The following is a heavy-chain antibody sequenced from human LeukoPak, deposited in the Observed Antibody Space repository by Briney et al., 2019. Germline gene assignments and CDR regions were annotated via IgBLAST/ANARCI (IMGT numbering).Heavy chain of an antibody. D-gene: IGHD2-21*01. CDR3: ARALGAIGAFDI. Sequence: SETLSLTCAVSGGSISSGGYSWSWIRQPPGKGLEWIGYIYHSGSTYYNPSLKSRVTISVDRSKNQFSLKLSSVTAADTAVYYCARALGAIGAFDIWGQGTMVTVSS. CDR2: IYHSGST. V-gene: IGHV4-30-2*01. CDR1: GGSISSGGYS. J-gene: IGHJ3*02.